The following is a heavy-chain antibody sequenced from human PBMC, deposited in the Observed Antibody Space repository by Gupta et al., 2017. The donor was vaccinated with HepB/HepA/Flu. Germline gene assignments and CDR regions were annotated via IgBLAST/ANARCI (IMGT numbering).Heavy chain of an antibody. CDR2: INWNGGST. D-gene: IGHD6-13*01. CDR3: ARDLFGPRTYSSSFPHDY. CDR1: GFTFDDYG. V-gene: IGHV3-20*04. Sequence: EVQLVESGGGVVRPGGSLRLSCAASGFTFDDYGMSWVRQAPGKGLEWVSGINWNGGSTGYADSVKGRFTISRDNAKNSLYLQMNSLRAEDTALYYCARDLFGPRTYSSSFPHDYWGQGTLVTVSS. J-gene: IGHJ4*02.